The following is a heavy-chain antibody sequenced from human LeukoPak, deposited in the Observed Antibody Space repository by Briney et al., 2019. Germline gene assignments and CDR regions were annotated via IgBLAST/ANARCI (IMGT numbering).Heavy chain of an antibody. CDR1: GYTLTELS. CDR2: FDPEDGET. Sequence: GASVKVSCKVSGYTLTELSMHWVRQAPGKGLEWMGGFDPEDGETIYAQKFQGRVTMTEDTSTDTAYMELSSLRSEDTAVYYCATDRHSVYSSGWTLDYWGQGTLVTVSS. D-gene: IGHD6-19*01. V-gene: IGHV1-24*01. CDR3: ATDRHSVYSSGWTLDY. J-gene: IGHJ4*02.